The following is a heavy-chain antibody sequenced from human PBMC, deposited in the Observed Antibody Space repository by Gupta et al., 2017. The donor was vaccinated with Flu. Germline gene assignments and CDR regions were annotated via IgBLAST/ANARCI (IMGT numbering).Heavy chain of an antibody. CDR2: IYTSGST. Sequence: QVQLQESGPGLVKPSQTLSLTCTVSGGSISSGSYYWSWIRQPTGKGLEWIGRIYTSGSTNYNPSLKSRVTISVDTSKNQFSLKLSSVTAADTTVYYCASLPSDYDSSGYYYFDYWGQGTLVTVSS. D-gene: IGHD3-22*01. CDR1: GGSISSGSYY. V-gene: IGHV4-61*02. J-gene: IGHJ4*02. CDR3: ASLPSDYDSSGYYYFDY.